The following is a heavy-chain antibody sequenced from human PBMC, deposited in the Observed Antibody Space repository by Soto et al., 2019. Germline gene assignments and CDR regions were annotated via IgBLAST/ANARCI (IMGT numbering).Heavy chain of an antibody. CDR2: ISYDGSNK. CDR3: ARDYDY. J-gene: IGHJ4*02. Sequence: GGSLRPSCAAPGFTFSSYAMHWVRQAPGKGLEWVAVISYDGSNKYYADSVKGRFTISRDNSKNTLYLQMNSLRAEDTAVYYCARDYDYWGQGTLVTVSS. V-gene: IGHV3-30-3*01. CDR1: GFTFSSYA.